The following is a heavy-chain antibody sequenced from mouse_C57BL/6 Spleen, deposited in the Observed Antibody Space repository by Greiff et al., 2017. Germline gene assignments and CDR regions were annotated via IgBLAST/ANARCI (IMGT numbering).Heavy chain of an antibody. J-gene: IGHJ3*01. CDR1: GFNIKDDY. D-gene: IGHD3-3*01. CDR3: TTAGRDPLAY. Sequence: VQLQQSGAELVRPGASVKLSCTASGFNIKDDYMHWVKQRPEQGLEWIGWIDPENGDTEYASKFQGKATIPADTSSNTAYLQLSSLTSEDTAVYYCTTAGRDPLAYWGQGTLVTVSA. V-gene: IGHV14-4*01. CDR2: IDPENGDT.